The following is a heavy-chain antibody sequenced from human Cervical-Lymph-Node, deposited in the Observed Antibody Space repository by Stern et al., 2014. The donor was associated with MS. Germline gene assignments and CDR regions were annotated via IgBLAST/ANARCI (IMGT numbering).Heavy chain of an antibody. D-gene: IGHD4-11*01. V-gene: IGHV4-4*02. Sequence: VQLVESGPGLVKPSGTLSLTCAVSGGSISSSYWWTWVRQSPGKGLEWIGKIYLGGNTNYNPSLKSRVSMSIDKPQNQFSLRLSSVTAADTAVYYCARDVDYFDPWGQGTLVTVSS. J-gene: IGHJ5*02. CDR3: ARDVDYFDP. CDR1: GGSISSSYW. CDR2: IYLGGNT.